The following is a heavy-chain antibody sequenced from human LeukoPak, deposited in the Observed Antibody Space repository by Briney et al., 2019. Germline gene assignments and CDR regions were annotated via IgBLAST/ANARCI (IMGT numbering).Heavy chain of an antibody. CDR2: ISAYNGNT. D-gene: IGHD6-19*01. Sequence: GGSLRLSCAASGFTFTSYGISWVRQAPGQGLEWMGWISAYNGNTSYAQKLQGRVTMTTDTSTSTAYMELRSLRSDDTAVYYCARDSEQWLRGHWFDPWGQGTLVTVSS. CDR3: ARDSEQWLRGHWFDP. V-gene: IGHV1-18*01. J-gene: IGHJ5*02. CDR1: GFTFTSYG.